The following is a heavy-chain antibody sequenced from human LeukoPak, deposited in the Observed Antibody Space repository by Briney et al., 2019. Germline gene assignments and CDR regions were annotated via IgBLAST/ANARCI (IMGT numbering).Heavy chain of an antibody. CDR2: ISSSSSYI. J-gene: IGHJ4*02. CDR3: ARVSYNSGWTNFDY. D-gene: IGHD5-12*01. CDR1: GFTFSSYS. Sequence: PGGSLRLSCAASGFTFSSYSMNWVRQAPGKGLEWVSSISSSSSYIYYADSVKGRFTISRDNAKNSLYLQMNSLRAEDTAVYYCARVSYNSGWTNFDYWGQGTLVTVSS. V-gene: IGHV3-21*01.